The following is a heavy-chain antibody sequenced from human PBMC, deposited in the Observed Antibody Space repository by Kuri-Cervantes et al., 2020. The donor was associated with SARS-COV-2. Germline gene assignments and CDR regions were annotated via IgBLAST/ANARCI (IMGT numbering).Heavy chain of an antibody. Sequence: SETLSLTCAVYGGSFSGYYWSWVRQPPGKGLEWIGEINHSGSTNYNPSLKSRVTISVDTSKNQFSLKLSSVTAADTAVYYCARLRGTMTIFGVVTRHFDYWGQGTLVTVSS. CDR3: ARLRGTMTIFGVVTRHFDY. J-gene: IGHJ4*02. V-gene: IGHV4-34*01. CDR1: GGSFSGYY. D-gene: IGHD3-3*01. CDR2: INHSGST.